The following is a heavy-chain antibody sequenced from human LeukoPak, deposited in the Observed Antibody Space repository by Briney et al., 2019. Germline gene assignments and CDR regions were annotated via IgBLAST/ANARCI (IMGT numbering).Heavy chain of an antibody. D-gene: IGHD3-10*01. V-gene: IGHV3-21*04. CDR1: GFTFSSHA. J-gene: IGHJ5*02. Sequence: GGSLRLSCAASGFTFSSHAMNWVRQAPGKGLEWISSISSSSSHIYYADSVKGRFTISRDNAKNSLYLQMNSLRAEDTAVYYCAKDLPDSRESLTGHWFDPWGQGTLVTVSS. CDR2: ISSSSSHI. CDR3: AKDLPDSRESLTGHWFDP.